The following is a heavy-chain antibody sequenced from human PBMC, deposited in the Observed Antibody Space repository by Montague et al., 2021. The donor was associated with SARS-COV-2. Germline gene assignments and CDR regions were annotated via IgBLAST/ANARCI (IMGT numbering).Heavy chain of an antibody. D-gene: IGHD2-15*01. V-gene: IGHV4-59*08. J-gene: IGHJ4*02. CDR1: GDSISNYS. CDR2: IYYSGST. Sequence: SETLSLTCSVSGDSISNYSWSWIRQSPGKGLEWIGYIYYSGSTNYNPSLTSRVTISVDTSKNQASLKLASVTAADTAVYYCARHYSATLPAVYWGQGTLVTVSS. CDR3: ARHYSATLPAVY.